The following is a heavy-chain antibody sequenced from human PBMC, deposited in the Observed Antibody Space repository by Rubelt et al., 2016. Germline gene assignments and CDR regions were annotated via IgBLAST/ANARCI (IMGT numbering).Heavy chain of an antibody. V-gene: IGHV3-7*01. D-gene: IGHD5-12*01. J-gene: IGHJ3*02. Sequence: APGKGLEWVANIKQDGSEKYYVDSVKGRFTISRDISKSTLHLEMNSLRTEDTAVYYCAKGGGPIKSDAFDIWGQGTMVTVSS. CDR2: IKQDGSEK. CDR3: AKGGGPIKSDAFDI.